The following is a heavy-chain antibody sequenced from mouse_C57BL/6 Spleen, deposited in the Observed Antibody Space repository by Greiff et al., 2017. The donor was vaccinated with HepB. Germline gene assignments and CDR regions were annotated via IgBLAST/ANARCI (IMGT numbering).Heavy chain of an antibody. D-gene: IGHD1-1*01. CDR2: IDPENGDT. J-gene: IGHJ2*01. V-gene: IGHV14-4*01. CDR1: GFNIKDDY. CDR3: TRAHITTVVATEGDY. Sequence: EVKLQQSGAELVRPGASVKLSCTASGFNIKDDYMHWVKQRPEQGLEWIGWIDPENGDTEYASKFQGKATITADTSSNTAYLQLSSLTSEDTAVYYCTRAHITTVVATEGDYWGQGTTLTVSS.